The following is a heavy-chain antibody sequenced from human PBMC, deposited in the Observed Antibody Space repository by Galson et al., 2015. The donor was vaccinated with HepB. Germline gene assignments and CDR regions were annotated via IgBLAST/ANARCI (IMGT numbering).Heavy chain of an antibody. J-gene: IGHJ5*02. CDR3: ARHFGIQLWLGDWFDP. D-gene: IGHD5-18*01. CDR1: GYSFTSYW. CDR2: IDPSDSYT. V-gene: IGHV5-10-1*01. Sequence: QSGAEVKKPGESLRISCKGSGYSFTSYWISWVRQMPGKGLEWMGRIDPSDSYTNYSPSFQGHVTISADKSISTAYLQWSSLKASDTAMYYCARHFGIQLWLGDWFDPWGQGTLVTVSS.